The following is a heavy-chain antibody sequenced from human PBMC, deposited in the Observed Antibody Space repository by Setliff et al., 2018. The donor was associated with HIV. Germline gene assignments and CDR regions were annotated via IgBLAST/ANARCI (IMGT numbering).Heavy chain of an antibody. CDR2: IYYSGST. CDR1: GGSISSSSYY. J-gene: IGHJ4*02. CDR3: SLRAEDTAVYYCAKDRGHNFWSGYSDY. D-gene: IGHD2-21*01. Sequence: SETLSLTCTVSGGSISSSSYYWGWIRQPPGKGLEWIGSIYYSGSTYYNPSLKSRVTIYYADSMKGRFTVSRENPKNTLYLEMDSLRAEDTAVYYCAKDRGHNFWSGYSDYWGQGTLVTVSS. V-gene: IGHV4-39*01.